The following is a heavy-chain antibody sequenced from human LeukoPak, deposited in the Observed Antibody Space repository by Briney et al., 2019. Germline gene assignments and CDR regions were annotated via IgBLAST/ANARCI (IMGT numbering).Heavy chain of an antibody. Sequence: GGSLRLSCAASGFTFSSYSMNWVRQAPGKGLEWVSSISSSSSYIYYADSVKGRFTISRDNAKNSLYLQMNSLRAEDTAVYCCARDQNVVVPAAMVTIFDYWGQGTLVTVSS. CDR3: ARDQNVVVPAAMVTIFDY. J-gene: IGHJ4*02. CDR1: GFTFSSYS. CDR2: ISSSSSYI. D-gene: IGHD2-2*01. V-gene: IGHV3-21*01.